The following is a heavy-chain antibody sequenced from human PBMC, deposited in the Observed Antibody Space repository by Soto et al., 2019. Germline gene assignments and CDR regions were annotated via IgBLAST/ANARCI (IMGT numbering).Heavy chain of an antibody. J-gene: IGHJ4*02. CDR3: VRRVSGNYDY. V-gene: IGHV3-64*01. Sequence: EVQLAESGGGMVQPGGSLRLSCVASGFTFISYDMHWVRPAPGKGLEYVSSISSNGGTTYYVNPVKGRFTISRDNSKNTLYLQMGSLRAEDMAVYYCVRRVSGNYDYWGQGTLVTVSS. CDR2: ISSNGGTT. CDR1: GFTFISYD. D-gene: IGHD1-7*01.